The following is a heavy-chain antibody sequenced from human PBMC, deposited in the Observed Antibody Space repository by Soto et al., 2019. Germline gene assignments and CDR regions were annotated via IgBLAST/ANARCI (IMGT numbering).Heavy chain of an antibody. V-gene: IGHV4-4*02. Sequence: QVQLQESGPGLVKPSGTLSLTCAVSGGSISSYNWWSWVRQPPGKGLEWIGEIYHSGSTSYNPSLKSRVTMSVDKSRNQCSLKLTSVTAADTAVYYCARRRLPYCSGGSCYGDYWGQGTLVTVSS. CDR2: IYHSGST. CDR1: GGSISSYNW. CDR3: ARRRLPYCSGGSCYGDY. D-gene: IGHD2-15*01. J-gene: IGHJ4*02.